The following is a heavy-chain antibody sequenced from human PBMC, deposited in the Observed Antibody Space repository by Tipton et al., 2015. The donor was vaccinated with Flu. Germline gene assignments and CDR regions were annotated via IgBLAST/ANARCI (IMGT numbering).Heavy chain of an antibody. J-gene: IGHJ4*03. CDR3: ARVSPRRVTAIVVVMLPGGYLDY. Sequence: TLSLTCSVSGYSIASDYYWGWIRQPPGKGLEWIGNLYHTGSTYYNPSLRSRVTILVDRSKNQFSLRLTSVTAADTAVYYCARVSPRRVTAIVVVMLPGGYLDYWGQVSLVTVSS. CDR2: LYHTGST. V-gene: IGHV4-38-2*02. D-gene: IGHD3-22*01. CDR1: GYSIASDYY.